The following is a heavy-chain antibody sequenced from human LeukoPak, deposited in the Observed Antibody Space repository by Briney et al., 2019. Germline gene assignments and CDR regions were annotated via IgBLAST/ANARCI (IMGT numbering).Heavy chain of an antibody. J-gene: IGHJ6*03. D-gene: IGHD4-17*01. Sequence: SVKVSCKASGGTFSSYAISWVRQAPGQGLEWMGGIIPIFGTANYAQKFQGRVTITTDESTSTAYMELSSLRSEDTAVYYCARVTYGVYYYYYYMDVWGKGTTVTVSS. CDR3: ARVTYGVYYYYYYMDV. V-gene: IGHV1-69*05. CDR2: IIPIFGTA. CDR1: GGTFSSYA.